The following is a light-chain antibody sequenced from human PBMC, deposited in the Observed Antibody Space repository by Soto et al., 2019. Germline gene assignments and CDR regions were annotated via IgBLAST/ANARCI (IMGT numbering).Light chain of an antibody. CDR1: SSNIGTGSD. V-gene: IGLV1-40*01. J-gene: IGLJ1*01. Sequence: QSVLPQSPSVSGAPGQRVTISCTGSSSNIGTGSDVRWYQHLPGAAPRLLLYGNNNRPSGVPDRFSGSKSGTSASLAITGLQAEDEADYYCQSFDSSLSAYVFGPGTKVTVL. CDR2: GNN. CDR3: QSFDSSLSAYV.